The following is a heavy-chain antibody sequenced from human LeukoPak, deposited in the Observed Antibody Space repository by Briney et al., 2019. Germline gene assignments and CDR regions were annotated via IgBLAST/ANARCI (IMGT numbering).Heavy chain of an antibody. Sequence: PSETLSLTCVVSGGSVSGYYWGWIRQPPGRGLEWIGYVCYSGSTNYNPSFKSRITISVDTSRNQFSLQLSSVTAADTAVYYCARIHRYCSGGACYVLDNWGQGTLVAVSS. J-gene: IGHJ4*02. CDR3: ARIHRYCSGGACYVLDN. CDR2: VCYSGST. CDR1: GGSVSGYY. V-gene: IGHV4-59*02. D-gene: IGHD2-15*01.